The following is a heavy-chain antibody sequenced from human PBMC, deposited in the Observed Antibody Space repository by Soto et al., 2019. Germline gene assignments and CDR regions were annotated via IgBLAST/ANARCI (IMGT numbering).Heavy chain of an antibody. J-gene: IGHJ4*01. D-gene: IGHD6-19*01. Sequence: TVKVACQASGYTVDADGTFLVLPAPGQGLECMGWVNPGNGDTKYSQECRGRVTISRDPCARTAYMALTSLTFEDTAVYYCARGGSGWPSDYWGTGTLVRVS. CDR1: GYTVDADG. CDR2: VNPGNGDT. V-gene: IGHV1-3*01. CDR3: ARGGSGWPSDY.